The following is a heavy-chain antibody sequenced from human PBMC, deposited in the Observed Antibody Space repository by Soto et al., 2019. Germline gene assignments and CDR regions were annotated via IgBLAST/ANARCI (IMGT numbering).Heavy chain of an antibody. V-gene: IGHV4-39*01. CDR1: GGSISGGTYY. CDR3: GRRWFGQGYPN. CDR2: VYSSGIT. D-gene: IGHD3-10*01. Sequence: QLQLQASGPRLVKPSETLSLTCTVSGGSISGGTYYWGWLRQPPGKGLEWIGNVYSSGITNYNPSLKSRVTRSADTSNNQFYLKRNSVTAADTAVYDCGRRWFGQGYPNWGQGTLVTVSS. J-gene: IGHJ4*02.